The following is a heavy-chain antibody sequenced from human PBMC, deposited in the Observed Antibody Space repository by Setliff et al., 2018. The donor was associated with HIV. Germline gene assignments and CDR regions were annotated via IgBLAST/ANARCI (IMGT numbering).Heavy chain of an antibody. D-gene: IGHD6-13*01. CDR2: IIPMYNIP. CDR1: GGTLSNYV. CDR3: ARDQTGVAAAAFGGGSAWSDEGFDI. V-gene: IGHV1-69*05. J-gene: IGHJ3*02. Sequence: SSVKVSCKTSGGTLSNYVITWVRQAPGQGLEWMGMIIPMYNIPAYAQKFQGRVTFTTDESTSTAYRELSSLSPEDTAVWYCARDQTGVAAAAFGGGSAWSDEGFDIWGQGTMVTVSS.